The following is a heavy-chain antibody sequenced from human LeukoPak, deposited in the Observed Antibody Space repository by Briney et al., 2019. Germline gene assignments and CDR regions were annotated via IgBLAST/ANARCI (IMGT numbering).Heavy chain of an antibody. D-gene: IGHD4-23*01. J-gene: IGHJ3*02. Sequence: ASVKVSCKASGYIFSSYYLHWVRQAPGQGLEWMGIINSDTGSTIYAQKFQGRVTMTRDMSTSTVYMELSSLRSEDTAVYYCASLAGGNSESGDAFDIWGQGTMVTVSS. CDR1: GYIFSSYY. V-gene: IGHV1-46*01. CDR3: ASLAGGNSESGDAFDI. CDR2: INSDTGST.